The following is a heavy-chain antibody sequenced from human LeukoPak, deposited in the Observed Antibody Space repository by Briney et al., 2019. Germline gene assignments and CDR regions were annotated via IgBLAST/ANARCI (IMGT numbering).Heavy chain of an antibody. J-gene: IGHJ4*02. V-gene: IGHV3-7*02. Sequence: GGSLRLSCTASGFILSSFWMSWVRQAPGKGLEWVANINQDGSEKYYVDSVKGRFTISRDNAKNSLYLQMNSLRAEDTAVYYCATVRGSSTWYGGGFDCWGQATQDTVSS. D-gene: IGHD6-13*01. CDR3: ATVRGSSTWYGGGFDC. CDR1: GFILSSFW. CDR2: INQDGSEK.